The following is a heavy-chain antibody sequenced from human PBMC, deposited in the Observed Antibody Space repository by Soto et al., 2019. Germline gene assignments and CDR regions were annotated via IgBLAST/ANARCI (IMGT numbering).Heavy chain of an antibody. V-gene: IGHV3-33*01. J-gene: IGHJ6*02. Sequence: PGGSLRLSCAASGFTFSSYGMHWVRQAPGKGLEWVAVIWYDGNDKYHGDSVKGRFTISRDNSKDTLYLQMNSLRAEDTAVYYCARDSSSWDSFHYGMDVWGQGTSVTVS. CDR2: IWYDGNDK. CDR3: ARDSSSWDSFHYGMDV. D-gene: IGHD6-13*01. CDR1: GFTFSSYG.